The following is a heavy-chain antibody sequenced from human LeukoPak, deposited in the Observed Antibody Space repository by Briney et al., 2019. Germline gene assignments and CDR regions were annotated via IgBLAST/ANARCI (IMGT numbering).Heavy chain of an antibody. CDR1: GYSFTSYW. Sequence: GESLKISCKGSGYSFTSYWIGWVRQMPGKGLEWMGIIYPGDSDTRYSPSFQGQVTISADKSISTAYLQWSSLKASDTAMYYCARRSITMVRGVIITFPHFDYWGQGTLVTVSS. V-gene: IGHV5-51*01. CDR2: IYPGDSDT. J-gene: IGHJ4*02. D-gene: IGHD3-10*01. CDR3: ARRSITMVRGVIITFPHFDY.